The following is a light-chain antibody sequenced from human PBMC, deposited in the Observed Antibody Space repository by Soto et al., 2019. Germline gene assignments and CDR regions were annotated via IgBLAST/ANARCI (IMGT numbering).Light chain of an antibody. CDR1: SSNIGAGYD. J-gene: IGLJ1*01. CDR2: GNS. CDR3: QSYDSSLSGSYV. Sequence: QSVLTQPPSVSGAPGQRVTISCTGSSSNIGAGYDVHWYQQLPGTAPKLLIYGNSNRPSGVPDRFSGSKSGTSASLAITGLQAEDEADYYCQSYDSSLSGSYVFGTGTKAT. V-gene: IGLV1-40*01.